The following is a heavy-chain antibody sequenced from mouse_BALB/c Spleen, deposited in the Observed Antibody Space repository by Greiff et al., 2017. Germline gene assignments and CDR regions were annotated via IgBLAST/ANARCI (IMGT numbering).Heavy chain of an antibody. CDR1: GFSLSRYS. J-gene: IGHJ4*01. CDR2: IWGGGST. D-gene: IGHD2-2*01. V-gene: IGHV2-6-4*01. Sequence: QVQLKQSGPGLVAPSQSLSITCTVSGFSLSRYSVTWVRQPPGKGLEWLGMIWGGGSTDYNSARKSRLSISKDTYKSQVFLKMNSLQTDDTAMYYCARNGYDGGYYYAMDYWGQGTSGTGSS. CDR3: ARNGYDGGYYYAMDY.